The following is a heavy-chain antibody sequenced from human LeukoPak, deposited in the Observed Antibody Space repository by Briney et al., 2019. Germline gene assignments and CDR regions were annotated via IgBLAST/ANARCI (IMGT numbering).Heavy chain of an antibody. V-gene: IGHV4-31*03. Sequence: SETLSLTCTVSGGSISSHYWSWIRQHPGKGLEWIGYIYYSGSTYYNPSLKSRVTISVDTSKNQFSLKLSSVTAADTAVYYCARETVAGTVDYWGQGTLVSVSS. J-gene: IGHJ4*02. D-gene: IGHD6-19*01. CDR1: GGSISSHY. CDR2: IYYSGST. CDR3: ARETVAGTVDY.